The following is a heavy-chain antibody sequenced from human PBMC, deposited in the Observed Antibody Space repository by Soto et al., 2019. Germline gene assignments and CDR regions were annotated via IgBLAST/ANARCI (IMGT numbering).Heavy chain of an antibody. CDR2: ISAYNGNT. V-gene: IGHV1-18*01. CDR1: GYTFTSYG. Sequence: QVQLVQSGAEVKKPGASVKVSCKASGYTFTSYGISWVRQAPGQGLEWMGWISAYNGNTNYAQKLQGRVTMTTDTSTSTAYMELRSLRSDATAVYYCARVRPSAFWRCYEDYWGQGTLVTVSS. J-gene: IGHJ4*02. D-gene: IGHD3-3*01. CDR3: ARVRPSAFWRCYEDY.